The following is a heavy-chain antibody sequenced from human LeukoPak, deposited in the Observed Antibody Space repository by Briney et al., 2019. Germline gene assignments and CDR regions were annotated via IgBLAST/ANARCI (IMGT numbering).Heavy chain of an antibody. J-gene: IGHJ6*03. CDR1: GFTFSSYW. D-gene: IGHD3-16*01. Sequence: GGSLRLSYAASGFTFSSYWMSWVRQAPGKGLEWVANIKQDGSEKYYVDSVKGRFTISRDNAKNSLYLQMNSLRAEDTAVYYCARDGGSYHYYYMDVWGKGTTVTVSS. CDR2: IKQDGSEK. CDR3: ARDGGSYHYYYMDV. V-gene: IGHV3-7*01.